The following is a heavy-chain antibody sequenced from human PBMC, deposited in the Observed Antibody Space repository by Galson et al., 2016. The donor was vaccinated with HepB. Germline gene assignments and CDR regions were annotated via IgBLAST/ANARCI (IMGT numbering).Heavy chain of an antibody. CDR3: ARERWELLQGDRYYFDY. Sequence: SLRLSCAASGFTFSSYSMNWXRQAXXKGLXXVSXXSSSSSXIYYADSVKGRFTISRDNAKNSLYLQMNSLRDEDTAVYYCARERWELLQGDRYYFDYWGQGTLXTVSS. CDR1: GFTFSSYS. CDR2: XSSSSSXI. J-gene: IGHJ4*02. V-gene: IGHV3-48*02. D-gene: IGHD1-26*01.